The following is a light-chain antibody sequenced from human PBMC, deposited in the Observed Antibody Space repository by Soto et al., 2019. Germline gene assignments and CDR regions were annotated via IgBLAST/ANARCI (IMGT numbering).Light chain of an antibody. J-gene: IGKJ1*01. CDR2: GAS. V-gene: IGKV3-15*01. CDR3: QQYNNWPPDRT. CDR1: QSVGSN. Sequence: EIVMTQSPATLSVSPGERATLSCRASQSVGSNLAWYQQKPGQAPRLLIYGASTRATDIPARFSGSGSGTEITLTVSSLQSEDFAIYFCQQYNNWPPDRTFGQGTKVEIK.